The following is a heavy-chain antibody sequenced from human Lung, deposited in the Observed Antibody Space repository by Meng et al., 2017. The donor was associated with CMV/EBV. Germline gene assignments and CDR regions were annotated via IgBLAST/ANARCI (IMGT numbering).Heavy chain of an antibody. CDR1: GFTFSSYS. CDR2: ISSSSSYI. J-gene: IGHJ4*02. CDR3: ARVLGYCSSTSCASDY. V-gene: IGHV3-21*01. Sequence: GESLKISCAASGFTFSSYSMNWVRQAPGKGLEWVSSISSSSSYIYYADSVKGRFTISRDNAKNSLYLQMNSLRAEDTAVYYCARVLGYCSSTSCASDYWGQGXLVTVSS. D-gene: IGHD2-2*01.